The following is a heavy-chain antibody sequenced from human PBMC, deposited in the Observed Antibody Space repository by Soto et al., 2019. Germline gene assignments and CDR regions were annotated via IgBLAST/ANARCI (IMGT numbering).Heavy chain of an antibody. J-gene: IGHJ6*03. CDR1: GFTFYDYG. Sequence: EVQLVESGGGVVRPGGSLRLSCAASGFTFYDYGMSWVRQAPGKGLEWVSGINWNGGSTGYADSVKGRFTISRDNAKNSLYLQMNSLRAEDTALYHCARNGYYGSGSYLQHYYYMDVWGNGTTVTVSS. CDR3: ARNGYYGSGSYLQHYYYMDV. CDR2: INWNGGST. V-gene: IGHV3-20*01. D-gene: IGHD3-10*01.